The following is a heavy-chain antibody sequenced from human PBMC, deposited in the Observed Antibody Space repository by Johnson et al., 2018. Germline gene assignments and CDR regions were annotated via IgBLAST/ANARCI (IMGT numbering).Heavy chain of an antibody. CDR1: GGTFSSYA. J-gene: IGHJ5*02. Sequence: QVQLVQSGAEVKKPGSSXKVSCKASGGTFSSYAISWVRQAPGQGLEWMGGIIPIFGTANYAQKFPGRVTITADESTSTAYMELSSLRSEDTAVYYCARGTGSGYYYNNWFDPWGQGTLVTVSS. D-gene: IGHD3-22*01. V-gene: IGHV1-69*01. CDR3: ARGTGSGYYYNNWFDP. CDR2: IIPIFGTA.